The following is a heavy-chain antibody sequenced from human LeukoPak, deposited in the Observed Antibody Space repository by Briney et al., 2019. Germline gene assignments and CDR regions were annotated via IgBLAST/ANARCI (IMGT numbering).Heavy chain of an antibody. D-gene: IGHD5-18*01. CDR1: SGSISSYY. CDR3: ARGGTWIQLWKFDY. CDR2: IYYSGST. V-gene: IGHV4-59*01. J-gene: IGHJ4*02. Sequence: SETLSLTCTVSSGSISSYYWGWIRQPPGKGLEWIGYIYYSGSTNYNPSLKSRVTISVDTSKNQFSLKLSSVTAADTAVYYCARGGTWIQLWKFDYWGQGTLVTVSS.